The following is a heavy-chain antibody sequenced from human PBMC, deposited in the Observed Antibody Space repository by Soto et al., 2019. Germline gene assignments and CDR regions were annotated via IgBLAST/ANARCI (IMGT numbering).Heavy chain of an antibody. J-gene: IGHJ6*02. CDR3: ARGTLWFGAHNYGLDD. V-gene: IGHV4-4*02. CDR1: GASISSGHW. CDR2: IYHGGIT. D-gene: IGHD3-10*01. Sequence: QVQLQESGPGLVKSSGTLSLTCAVSGASISSGHWWSWVRQPPGKGLEWIGEIYHGGITNYSPSLERRVTMSVDKSKNQFSLTVDSVTAADTAVYYCARGTLWFGAHNYGLDDWGQGPTVTVSS.